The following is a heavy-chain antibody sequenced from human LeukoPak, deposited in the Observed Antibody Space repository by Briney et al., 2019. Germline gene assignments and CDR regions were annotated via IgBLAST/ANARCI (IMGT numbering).Heavy chain of an antibody. CDR2: ISSSSSYI. V-gene: IGHV3-21*01. CDR1: GFTFSSYS. J-gene: IGHJ4*02. CDR3: ARDPPRIAAAGYYFDY. D-gene: IGHD6-13*01. Sequence: GGSRRLSCAASGFTFSSYSMNWVRQAPGKGLEWVSSISSSSSYIYYADSVRGRFTISRDNAKNSLYLQMNSLRAEDTAVYYCARDPPRIAAAGYYFDYWGQGTLVTVSS.